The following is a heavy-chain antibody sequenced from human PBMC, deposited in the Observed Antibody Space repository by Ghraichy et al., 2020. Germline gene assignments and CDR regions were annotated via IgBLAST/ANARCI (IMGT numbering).Heavy chain of an antibody. CDR3: AAPYYYDSSGYNYAAVFDI. CDR1: GGSISSRSYY. V-gene: IGHV4-39*02. Sequence: SQTLSLTCTVSGGSISSRSYYWGWFRQPPGKGLEWIGSIYYSGNTFDNPPLRSRVTISEDTSKNHFSLTLSSVTAADTAVYYCAAPYYYDSSGYNYAAVFDIWGQGTMVTVSS. D-gene: IGHD3-22*01. CDR2: IYYSGNT. J-gene: IGHJ3*02.